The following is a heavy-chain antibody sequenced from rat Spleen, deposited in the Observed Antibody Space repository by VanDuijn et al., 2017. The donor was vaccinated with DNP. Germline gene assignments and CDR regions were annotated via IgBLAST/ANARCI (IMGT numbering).Heavy chain of an antibody. CDR2: ITSSGGST. J-gene: IGHJ1*01. Sequence: EVQLVESGGGLVQPGRSMKLSCTASGFTFSTFPMAWVRQVPGKGLEWAAAITSSGGSTYYPDSVRGRFTISRDYARSTLHLQMTSLRSEDTATYFCSRHGRVTTVATYWYFDFWGPGTMVTVSS. CDR1: GFTFSTFP. CDR3: SRHGRVTTVATYWYFDF. D-gene: IGHD1-3*01. V-gene: IGHV5-46*01.